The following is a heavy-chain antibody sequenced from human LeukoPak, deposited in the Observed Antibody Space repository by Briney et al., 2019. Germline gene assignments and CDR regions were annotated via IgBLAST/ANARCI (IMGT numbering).Heavy chain of an antibody. CDR3: VKDFWPARDGGGYYSPFEY. Sequence: GGCLRLSCAASGFTFSNYAMNWGRQAPGKGLEWVSGISANGDTTYYVDSVRGRFTISRDNSKNSVFLQMNSLRDADTAVYYCVKDFWPARDGGGYYSPFEYWGEGTLVTVSS. V-gene: IGHV3-23*01. D-gene: IGHD3-22*01. CDR1: GFTFSNYA. CDR2: ISANGDTT. J-gene: IGHJ4*02.